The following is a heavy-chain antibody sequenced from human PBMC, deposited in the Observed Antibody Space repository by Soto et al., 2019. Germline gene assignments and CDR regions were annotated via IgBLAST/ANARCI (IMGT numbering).Heavy chain of an antibody. D-gene: IGHD6-13*01. J-gene: IGHJ6*02. CDR2: ISYDGSNK. CDR3: AKGSVVGTDYSYAMDV. CDR1: GFTFSSYF. V-gene: IGHV3-30*18. Sequence: GGSLRRSCAASGFTFSSYFMHGVRQAPGKGLEWVAVISYDGSNKYYADSVKGRFTISRDNSKNTLYLQVNSLRAEDTAIYYCAKGSVVGTDYSYAMDVWGQGTTVTVSS.